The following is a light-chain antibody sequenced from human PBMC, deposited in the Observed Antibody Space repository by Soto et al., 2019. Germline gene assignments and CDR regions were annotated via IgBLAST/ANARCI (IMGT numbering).Light chain of an antibody. J-gene: IGLJ2*01. Sequence: QSALTQPASVSGSPGQSITISCTGTTSDVGSHNFVSWYQQLPGKAPKLLIYEVSNRPSGVSSRFSGSKSGNTASLTISGLQPEDEADYYCSSYTTSSTLVVFGGGTKLTVL. CDR2: EVS. CDR1: TSDVGSHNF. V-gene: IGLV2-14*01. CDR3: SSYTTSSTLVV.